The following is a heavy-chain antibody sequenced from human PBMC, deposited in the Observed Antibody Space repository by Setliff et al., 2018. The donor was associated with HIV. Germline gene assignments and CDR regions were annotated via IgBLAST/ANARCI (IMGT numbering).Heavy chain of an antibody. V-gene: IGHV4-4*07. J-gene: IGHJ4*02. Sequence: SETLSLTCTVPGGSVSGYYWSWIRQSAGKRLEWIGRLYSSETSSYNPSLKSRLSMSVDTFNNQFSLKLSSVTAADTAVYYCARDRPREDTYVRFDYWGQGVPVTVSS. CDR1: GGSVSGYY. CDR3: ARDRPREDTYVRFDY. CDR2: LYSSETS. D-gene: IGHD3-16*01.